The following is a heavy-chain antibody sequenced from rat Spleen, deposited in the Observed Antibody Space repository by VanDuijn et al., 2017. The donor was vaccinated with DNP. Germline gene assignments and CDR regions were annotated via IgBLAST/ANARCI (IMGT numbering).Heavy chain of an antibody. V-gene: IGHV1-43*01. D-gene: IGHD4-3*01. CDR3: ARSWVGVRGIWFAY. Sequence: QVQLQQSGAELAEPGSSVKISCKASGYTFTPYYIGWIKQTTGQGLEYLGYIYTGSGGTNYNEKFKGKATLTVDKSSSTAFMQLSSLTPDDSAVYYCARSWVGVRGIWFAYWGHGTLVTVSS. J-gene: IGHJ3*01. CDR1: GYTFTPYY. CDR2: IYTGSGGT.